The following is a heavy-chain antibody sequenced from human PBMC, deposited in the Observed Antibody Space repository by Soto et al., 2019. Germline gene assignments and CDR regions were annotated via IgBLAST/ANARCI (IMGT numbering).Heavy chain of an antibody. V-gene: IGHV4-31*03. CDR1: GDSIMRDSYY. CDR3: ARGFASGKFYAFES. J-gene: IGHJ4*02. CDR2: IYYSGTT. Sequence: QVQLQESGPGLVKPSQTLSLTCTVSGDSIMRDSYYWNWIRRHPGKGLEWIGYIYYSGTTAYNPSRTTRVTTPPDTPKNQFSLNLSSVTAADTAVYYCARGFASGKFYAFESWGRGTQVTVSS. D-gene: IGHD1-26*01.